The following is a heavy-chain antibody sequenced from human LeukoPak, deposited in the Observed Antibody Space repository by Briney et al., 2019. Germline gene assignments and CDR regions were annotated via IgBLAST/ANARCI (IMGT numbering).Heavy chain of an antibody. CDR3: AKAPRNSSTMLDY. V-gene: IGHV1-46*01. CDR1: GYTFTSYW. Sequence: GASVKVSCKASGYTFTSYWIQWVRQAPGQGLEWMGLINPSDGSTAYAHRFQGRVTMTRDTSTSTVYMDLCSLRSEDTAVYYCAKAPRNSSTMLDYWGQGTLVTVSS. J-gene: IGHJ4*02. D-gene: IGHD6-13*01. CDR2: INPSDGST.